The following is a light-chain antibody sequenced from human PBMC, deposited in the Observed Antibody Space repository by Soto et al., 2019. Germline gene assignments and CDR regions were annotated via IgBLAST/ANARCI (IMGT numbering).Light chain of an antibody. CDR3: QQYNNWPPIT. CDR1: QSVSSN. CDR2: GAS. Sequence: EIVMTQSPAALSVSRGERATRCCRASQSVSSNLAWYQQKPGQAPRLLIYGASTRATGIPARFSGSGSGTEFTLTISSLQSEDFAVYYCQQYNNWPPITFGQGTRLEI. J-gene: IGKJ5*01. V-gene: IGKV3-15*01.